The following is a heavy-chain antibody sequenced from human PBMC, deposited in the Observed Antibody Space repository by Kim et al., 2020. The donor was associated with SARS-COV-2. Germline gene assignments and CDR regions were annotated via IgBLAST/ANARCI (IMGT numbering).Heavy chain of an antibody. V-gene: IGHV3-23*01. J-gene: IGHJ4*02. CDR3: AKERGGSYQTQDY. D-gene: IGHD1-26*01. Sequence: CEDAEKGRFTISGDNSKNTLYLEMDSLRAEDTAVYYCAKERGGSYQTQDYWGQGTLVTVSS.